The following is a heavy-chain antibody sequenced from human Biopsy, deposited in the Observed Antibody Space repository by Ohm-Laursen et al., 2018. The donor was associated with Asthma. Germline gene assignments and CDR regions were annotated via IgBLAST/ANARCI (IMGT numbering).Heavy chain of an antibody. V-gene: IGHV1-69*01. CDR3: ARKAGSCISRTCYSLDF. J-gene: IGHJ4*02. CDR2: INSVFGTT. CDR1: GGTFNTYV. Sequence: ASSVKVSCKSLGGTFNTYVIGWVRQAPGQGLEWMGGINSVFGTTTYPQKFQDRVTITADDSTSTVYMELSSLRSEDTSVYYCARKAGSCISRTCYSLDFWGQGTLVTVSS. D-gene: IGHD2-2*01.